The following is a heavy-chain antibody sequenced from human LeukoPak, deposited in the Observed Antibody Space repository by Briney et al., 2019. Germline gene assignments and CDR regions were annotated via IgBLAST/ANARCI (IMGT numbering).Heavy chain of an antibody. CDR2: INPHSGGT. J-gene: IGHJ4*02. V-gene: IGHV1-2*02. D-gene: IGHD3-9*01. Sequence: GASVKVSCKASEYTFTGYYLHWVRQAPGQGLEWMGWINPHSGGTNYAQKFQGRVTMTRDTSISTAYMELSRLRSDDTAVYYCARGGTDISFYWGQGTLVTASS. CDR3: ARGGTDISFY. CDR1: EYTFTGYY.